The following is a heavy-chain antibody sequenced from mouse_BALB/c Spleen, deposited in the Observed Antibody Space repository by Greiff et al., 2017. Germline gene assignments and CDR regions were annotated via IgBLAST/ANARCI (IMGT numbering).Heavy chain of an antibody. D-gene: IGHD2-14*01. CDR1: GYTFTSYW. J-gene: IGHJ4*01. CDR3: ARAYYRYDDGYYYAMDY. V-gene: IGHV1-7*01. CDR2: INPSTGYT. Sequence: VQLQQSGAELAKPGASVKMSCKASGYTFTSYWMHWVKQRPGQGLEWIGYINPSTGYTEYNQKFKDKATLTADKSSSTAYMQLSSLTSEDSAVYYCARAYYRYDDGYYYAMDYWGQGTSVTVSS.